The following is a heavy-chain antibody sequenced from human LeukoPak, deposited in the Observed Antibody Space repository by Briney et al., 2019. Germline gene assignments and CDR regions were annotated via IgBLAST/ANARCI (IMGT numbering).Heavy chain of an antibody. D-gene: IGHD5-18*01. CDR2: IIPIFGTA. V-gene: IGHV1-69*13. CDR1: GGTFSSYA. Sequence: ASVKVSCKASGGTFSSYAISWVRQAPGQGLEWMGGIIPIFGTANYAQKFQGRVTITADESTSTAYMELSSLRSEDTAVYYCARVNTAMALAHFDYWGQGTLVTVSS. J-gene: IGHJ4*02. CDR3: ARVNTAMALAHFDY.